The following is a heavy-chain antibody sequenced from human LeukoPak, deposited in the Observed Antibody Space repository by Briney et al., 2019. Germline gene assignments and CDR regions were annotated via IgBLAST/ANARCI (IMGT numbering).Heavy chain of an antibody. CDR3: ARAPNSSSSSTPLDDY. D-gene: IGHD6-6*01. V-gene: IGHV1-46*01. Sequence: GASVKVSCKASGYTFTSYYMHWVRQAPGQGLEWMGLINPSGGSTSYAQKFQGRVTMTRDMSTSTVYMELSSLRSEDTAVYYCARAPNSSSSSTPLDDYWGQGTLVTVSS. J-gene: IGHJ4*02. CDR2: INPSGGST. CDR1: GYTFTSYY.